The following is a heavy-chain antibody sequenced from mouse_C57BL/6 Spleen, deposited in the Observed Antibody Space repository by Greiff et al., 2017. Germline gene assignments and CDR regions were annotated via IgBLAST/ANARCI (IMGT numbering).Heavy chain of an antibody. CDR1: GYTFTDYN. J-gene: IGHJ3*01. CDR2: INPNNGGT. CDR3: ARGAYYSNYGYAY. D-gene: IGHD2-5*01. Sequence: EVQLQQSGPELVKPGASVKIPCKASGYTFTDYNMDWVKQSHGKSLEWIGDINPNNGGTIYNQKFKGKATLTVDKSSSTAYMEVRSLTSEDTAVYYCARGAYYSNYGYAYWGQGTLVTVAA. V-gene: IGHV1-18*01.